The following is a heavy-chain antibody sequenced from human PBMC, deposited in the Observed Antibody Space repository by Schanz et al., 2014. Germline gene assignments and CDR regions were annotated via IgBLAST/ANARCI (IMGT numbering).Heavy chain of an antibody. Sequence: EVQLVASGGGLVQPGGSLRLSCAASGITFSSHSFNWVRQAPGKGLEWISYISDSGTYTNYADSVKGRFTISRDNAKSSLYLQMNSLRVEDTAVYYCAASSGWHPSTDYWGQGTLVTVSS. D-gene: IGHD6-19*01. V-gene: IGHV3-48*04. CDR2: ISDSGTYT. CDR1: GITFSSHS. J-gene: IGHJ4*02. CDR3: AASSGWHPSTDY.